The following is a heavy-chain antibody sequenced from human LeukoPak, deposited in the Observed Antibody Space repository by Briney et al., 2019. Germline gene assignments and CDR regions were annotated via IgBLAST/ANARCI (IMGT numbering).Heavy chain of an antibody. Sequence: ASVKVSCKASGGTFSSYAISWVRQAPGQGLEWMGGIIPIFDTANYAQKFQGRVTITADESTSTAYMELSSLRSEDTAVYYCARSPRGYCSSTSCYRRDWFDPWGQGTLVTVSS. V-gene: IGHV1-69*13. CDR1: GGTFSSYA. J-gene: IGHJ5*02. CDR3: ARSPRGYCSSTSCYRRDWFDP. CDR2: IIPIFDTA. D-gene: IGHD2-2*02.